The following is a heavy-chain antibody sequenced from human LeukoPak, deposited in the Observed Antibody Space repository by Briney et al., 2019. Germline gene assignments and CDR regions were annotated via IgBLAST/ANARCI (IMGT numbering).Heavy chain of an antibody. CDR2: IYTSGST. J-gene: IGHJ6*03. V-gene: IGHV4-61*02. D-gene: IGHD2-21*01. Sequence: SETLSLTCTVSGGSISSGSYYWSWIRQPAGKGLEWIGRIYTSGSTNYNPSLKSRVTISVDTSKNQFSLKLSSVTAADTAVYYCARQKAGGGYFCYYYMDVWGKGTTVTISS. CDR3: ARQKAGGGYFCYYYMDV. CDR1: GGSISSGSYY.